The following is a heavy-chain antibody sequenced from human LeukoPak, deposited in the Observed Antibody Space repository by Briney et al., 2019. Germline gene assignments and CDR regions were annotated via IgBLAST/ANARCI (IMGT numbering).Heavy chain of an antibody. D-gene: IGHD3-16*01. CDR1: GFTFGDYY. CDR3: ARYRVITNDYFDS. CDR2: ISNSGNTI. J-gene: IGHJ4*02. V-gene: IGHV3-11*01. Sequence: GGSLRLSCAASGFTFGDYYMTWNRQPPGNALEWVSYISNSGNTIKEADSVKGRFTISRDNAQNSLFLQMKSLRAEDTAVYYCARYRVITNDYFDSWGQGTLVTVSS.